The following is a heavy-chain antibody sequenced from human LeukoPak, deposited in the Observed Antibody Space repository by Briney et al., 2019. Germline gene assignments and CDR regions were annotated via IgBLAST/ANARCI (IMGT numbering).Heavy chain of an antibody. CDR2: ISGSGEST. Sequence: GGSLRLSCAASGFTLSSHAMSWVRQAPGKGLEWVSRISGSGESTYYADSVKGRVTISRDNSKNKLYLQMSSLRAEDTAVYYSYGDPTLSFDRWGQGTLVTVSS. J-gene: IGHJ5*02. V-gene: IGHV3-23*01. CDR3: YGDPTLSFDR. CDR1: GFTLSSHA. D-gene: IGHD4-17*01.